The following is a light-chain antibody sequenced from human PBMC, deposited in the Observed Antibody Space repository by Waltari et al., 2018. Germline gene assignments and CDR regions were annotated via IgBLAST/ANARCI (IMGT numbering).Light chain of an antibody. V-gene: IGLV4-69*01. J-gene: IGLJ3*02. CDR3: QTWATGIVV. CDR1: SGQADYV. Sequence: VVTQSPSASASLGASVKLTCTLSSGQADYVIAWHQQQPQQSPKYLMKVYSNGVERKGDGLPHRFSGSSSGAERYLVISGLQSDDEADYYCQTWATGIVVFGGGTKLTVL. CDR2: VYSNGVE.